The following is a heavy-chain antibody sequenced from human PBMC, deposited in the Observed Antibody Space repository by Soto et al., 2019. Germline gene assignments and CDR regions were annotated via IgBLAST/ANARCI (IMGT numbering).Heavy chain of an antibody. Sequence: QVQLVQSGAEVKKPGSSVKVSCKASGGTFSSYSITWVRQAPGQGLEWMGESIPIFGTANYAQKFQGRVTITAEESTSTAYMELSSLRSEDTAVYYCARDGGRHSGGIDYWGQGTLVTVSS. J-gene: IGHJ4*02. V-gene: IGHV1-69*01. CDR2: SIPIFGTA. D-gene: IGHD1-26*01. CDR3: ARDGGRHSGGIDY. CDR1: GGTFSSYS.